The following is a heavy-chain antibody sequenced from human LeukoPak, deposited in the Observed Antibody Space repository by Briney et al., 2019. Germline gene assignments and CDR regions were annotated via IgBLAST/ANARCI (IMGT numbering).Heavy chain of an antibody. D-gene: IGHD4-17*01. CDR3: ARGRRGATGSTGDY. V-gene: IGHV1-2*02. CDR2: INPNSGGP. Sequence: ASVKVSCKASGYTFTGYYMHWVRQAPGQGLEWMGWINPNSGGPNYAQKFQGRVTMTRDTSISTAYMELSRLRSDDTAVYYCARGRRGATGSTGDYWGQGTLVTVSS. J-gene: IGHJ4*02. CDR1: GYTFTGYY.